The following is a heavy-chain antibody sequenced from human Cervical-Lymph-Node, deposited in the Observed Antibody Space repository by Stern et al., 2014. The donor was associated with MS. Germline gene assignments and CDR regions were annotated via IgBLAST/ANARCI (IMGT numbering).Heavy chain of an antibody. J-gene: IGHJ4*02. CDR1: YWSVSRYY. CDR3: ARVSTSFDD. V-gene: IGHV4-59*02. Sequence: QMQLVQSGPGLVKPSETLSLTCTVSYWSVSRYYWSWIRQPPGKGLEWIGYVSYDGSSHYNSSLKSRVSISLDTSRNQFSLKLTSVTAADTAVYYCARVSTSFDDWGPGTLVIVSS. D-gene: IGHD4-11*01. CDR2: VSYDGSS.